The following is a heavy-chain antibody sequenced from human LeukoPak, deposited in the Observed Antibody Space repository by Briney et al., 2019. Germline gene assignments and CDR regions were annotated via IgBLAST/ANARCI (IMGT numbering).Heavy chain of an antibody. CDR1: GGSISSYY. Sequence: SETLSLTCTVSGGSISSYYWSWIRQPAGKGLEWIGRIYTSGSTNYNPSLKSRVTMSVDTSKNQFSLKLSSVTAADTAVYYCARVSVVPAAIDAFDIWGQGTMVTVSS. D-gene: IGHD2-2*01. J-gene: IGHJ3*02. CDR2: IYTSGST. V-gene: IGHV4-4*07. CDR3: ARVSVVPAAIDAFDI.